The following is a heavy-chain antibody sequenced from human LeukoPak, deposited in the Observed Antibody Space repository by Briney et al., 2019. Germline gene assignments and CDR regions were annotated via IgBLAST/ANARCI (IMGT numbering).Heavy chain of an antibody. CDR3: PRDPGHWFDP. CDR2: ISYDGRNK. J-gene: IGHJ5*02. V-gene: IGHV3-30*04. Sequence: PGGSLRLSCAASGFLFSSYAMHWVRQAPGEGLEWVAVISYDGRNKYYADSVKGRFTISRDNSKNTQYLQMSSLRAEDTAVYYCPRDPGHWFDPWGQGTLVTVSS. CDR1: GFLFSSYA.